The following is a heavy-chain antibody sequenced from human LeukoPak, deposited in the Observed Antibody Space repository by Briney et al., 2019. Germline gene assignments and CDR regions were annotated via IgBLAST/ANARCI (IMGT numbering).Heavy chain of an antibody. D-gene: IGHD3-16*01. Sequence: SETLSLTCTVSGYSISSGYYWGWIRQPPGKGLEWIGRIYHSGSTYYNPSLKSRVTISVDTSKNQFSLKLVSVTAADTAVYYWARVQVVYGWFDPWGQGTLVTVSS. J-gene: IGHJ5*02. V-gene: IGHV4-38-2*02. CDR2: IYHSGST. CDR3: ARVQVVYGWFDP. CDR1: GYSISSGYY.